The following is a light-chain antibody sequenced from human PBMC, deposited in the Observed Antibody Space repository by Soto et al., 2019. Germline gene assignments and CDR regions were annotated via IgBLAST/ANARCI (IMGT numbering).Light chain of an antibody. CDR1: QRVSSN. J-gene: IGKJ5*01. CDR2: DAS. Sequence: EIVLTQSPATLSFSPGKRAPLSSRASQRVSSNLAWYQQKPGQAPGLLIYDASNRATGIPARFSGSGSGTDFTLTISSLEPEDFAVYYCQQRSNWPITFGQGTRLEIK. CDR3: QQRSNWPIT. V-gene: IGKV3-11*01.